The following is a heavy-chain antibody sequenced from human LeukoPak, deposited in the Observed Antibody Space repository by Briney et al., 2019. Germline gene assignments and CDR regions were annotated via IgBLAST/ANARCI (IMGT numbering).Heavy chain of an antibody. CDR1: GGSISSYY. D-gene: IGHD2-2*01. CDR2: IYYSGST. Sequence: SETLSLTCSVSGGSISSYYWSWIRQPPGKGLEWIGYIYYSGSTNYNPSLKSRVTISGDTSKNQFSLKLSSVTAADTAVYYCARGTAGCSSTSCYSVLAYGMDVWGQGTTVAVSS. J-gene: IGHJ6*02. V-gene: IGHV4-59*01. CDR3: ARGTAGCSSTSCYSVLAYGMDV.